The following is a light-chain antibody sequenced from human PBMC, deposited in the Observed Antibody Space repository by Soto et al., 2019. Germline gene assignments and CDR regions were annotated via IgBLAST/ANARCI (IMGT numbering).Light chain of an antibody. Sequence: EIMMTQSPGTLSVSPGEGATLSCSASQSVDPNLAWYQQKPGQPPRLLLYDASTRATGIPARFRGSGSGTEFTLTISSLQSGDFAVYFCHLCSCWPRDTFGPGTNVEIK. CDR1: QSVDPN. V-gene: IGKV3D-15*01. CDR2: DAS. CDR3: HLCSCWPRDT. J-gene: IGKJ3*01.